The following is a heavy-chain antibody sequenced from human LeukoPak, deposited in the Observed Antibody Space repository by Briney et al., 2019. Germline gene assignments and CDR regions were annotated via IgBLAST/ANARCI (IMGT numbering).Heavy chain of an antibody. D-gene: IGHD6-13*01. CDR2: IIPIFGTA. CDR3: ARLPLYSSSWYGWFDP. V-gene: IGHV1-69*06. CDR1: GGTFSSYA. J-gene: IGHJ5*02. Sequence: LVKVSCKASGGTFSSYAISWVRQAPGQGLEWMGGIIPIFGTANYAQKFQGRVTITADKSTSTAYMELSSLRSEDTAVHYCARLPLYSSSWYGWFDPWGQGTLVTVSS.